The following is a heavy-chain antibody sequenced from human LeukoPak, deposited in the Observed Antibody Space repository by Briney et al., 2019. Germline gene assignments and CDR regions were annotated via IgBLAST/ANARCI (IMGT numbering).Heavy chain of an antibody. CDR2: IRVSDGAR. CDR1: GFTFPTYA. D-gene: IGHD6-13*01. Sequence: GGSLRLSCVASGFTFPTYAMMWVRQAPGKGLEWVSSIRVSDGARFYADSVKGRFTTSRDNPKNTLFLQMNSLRAEDTAAYYCAKHPTYSSTAWDWYFDLWGRGTLVTVSS. V-gene: IGHV3-23*01. CDR3: AKHPTYSSTAWDWYFDL. J-gene: IGHJ2*01.